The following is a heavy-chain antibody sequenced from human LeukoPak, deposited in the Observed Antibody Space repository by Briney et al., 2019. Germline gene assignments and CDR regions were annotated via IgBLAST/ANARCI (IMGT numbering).Heavy chain of an antibody. J-gene: IGHJ1*01. D-gene: IGHD3-3*01. V-gene: IGHV1-2*06. Sequence: ASVKVSCKASGYTFTGYYMHWVRQAPGQGLEWMGRINPNSGGTNYAQKFQGRVTMTTDTSTSTAYMELRSLRSDDTAVYYCARDESAIFQHWGQGTLVTVSS. CDR2: INPNSGGT. CDR1: GYTFTGYY. CDR3: ARDESAIFQH.